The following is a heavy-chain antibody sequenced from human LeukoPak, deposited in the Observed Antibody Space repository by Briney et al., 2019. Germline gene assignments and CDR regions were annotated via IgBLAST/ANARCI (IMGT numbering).Heavy chain of an antibody. CDR2: INSDGSST. D-gene: IGHD6-13*01. CDR1: GFTFSSYW. CDR3: ARTGYSSSWLWFDP. J-gene: IGHJ5*02. V-gene: IGHV3-74*01. Sequence: GGSLRLSCAASGFTFSSYWMHWVRQAPGKGLVWVSRINSDGSSTSYADSVKGRFTISRDNAKNSLYLQMNSLRAEDTAVYYCARTGYSSSWLWFDPWGQGTLVTVSS.